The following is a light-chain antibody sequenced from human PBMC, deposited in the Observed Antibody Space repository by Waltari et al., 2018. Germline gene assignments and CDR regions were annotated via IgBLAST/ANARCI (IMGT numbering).Light chain of an antibody. CDR1: SSDVGGDNY. CDR3: SSYAGSNNLEV. Sequence: QSALTQPPSASGSPGQSVTISCTGTSSDVGGDNYVSWYQQHPGKAPKLMIYEVSKRPSGVPDRFSGSKSGNTASLTVSGLQAEDEADYYCSSYAGSNNLEVFGGGTKLTVL. CDR2: EVS. J-gene: IGLJ2*01. V-gene: IGLV2-8*01.